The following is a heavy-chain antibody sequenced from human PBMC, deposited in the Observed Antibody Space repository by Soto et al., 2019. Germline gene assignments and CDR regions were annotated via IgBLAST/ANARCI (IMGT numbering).Heavy chain of an antibody. CDR1: GYVFTGYY. CDR2: INCRSGGT. Sequence: GASVKVSFKTSGYVFTGYYLHWLRQAPGQGLEWMGWINCRSGGTTYTQKFQGRVTLTMDTSTSTAYMELSSLISDDTALYYCMRGASARDSSGYPYYFDPWGQGTLVTVSS. D-gene: IGHD3-22*01. J-gene: IGHJ4*02. CDR3: MRGASARDSSGYPYYFDP. V-gene: IGHV1-2*02.